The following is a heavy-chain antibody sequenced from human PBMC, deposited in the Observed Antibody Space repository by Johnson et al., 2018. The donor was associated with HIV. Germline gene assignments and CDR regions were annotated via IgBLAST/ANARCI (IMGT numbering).Heavy chain of an antibody. CDR1: GFTFSNYA. CDR3: ARLQSGVADDAFDI. V-gene: IGHV3-7*05. J-gene: IGHJ3*02. Sequence: VQLVESGGGVGQPGRYLRLSCAASGFTFSNYAMHWVRQAPGKGLEWVANIKQDGSEKYYVDSVKGRFTISRDNAKSSLYLQRNSLRAEDTAVYYCARLQSGVADDAFDIWGQGTTVTVSS. CDR2: IKQDGSEK. D-gene: IGHD2-15*01.